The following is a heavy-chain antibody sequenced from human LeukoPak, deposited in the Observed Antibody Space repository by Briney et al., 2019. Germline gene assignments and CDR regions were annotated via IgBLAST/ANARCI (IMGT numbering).Heavy chain of an antibody. J-gene: IGHJ4*02. CDR2: ISSSGSTI. CDR1: GFTFSDYY. D-gene: IGHD3-22*01. V-gene: IGHV3-11*01. Sequence: GGSLRLSCAASGFTFSDYYMSWIRQAPGKGLEWVSYISSSGSTIYYADSVKGRFTISRDNAKNSLYLQMNSLRAEDTAVYYCARDSTYYYDSSGYYAHFDYWGQGTLVTVSS. CDR3: ARDSTYYYDSSGYYAHFDY.